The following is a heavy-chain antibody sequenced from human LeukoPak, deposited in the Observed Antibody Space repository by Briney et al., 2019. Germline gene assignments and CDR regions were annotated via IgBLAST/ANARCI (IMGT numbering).Heavy chain of an antibody. CDR3: ARETALFAGAHDAFEI. J-gene: IGHJ3*02. CDR2: IPSSGAT. V-gene: IGHV4-61*09. Sequence: SQTLSLTRTVSGGSLTSGSTSWNWIRHPAGKGLEWIGHIPSSGATKSHPALKSRVTITIETSKNQLSLKMKSVTAADTAVYCARETALFAGAHDAFEIWGQGTTVIVSS. CDR1: GGSLTSGSTS. D-gene: IGHD3-16*01.